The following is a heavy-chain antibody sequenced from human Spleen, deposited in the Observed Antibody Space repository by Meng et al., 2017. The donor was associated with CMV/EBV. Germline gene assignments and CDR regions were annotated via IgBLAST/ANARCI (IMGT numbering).Heavy chain of an antibody. CDR2: IRYDGSTT. CDR3: AKDRFRSFFDS. Sequence: GESLKISCAASGFNFSTYGMHWVRQETGKGPEWVAFIRYDGSTTYYADSVKGRFTISRDNSKNTLYLQMNGLRSDDSALYYCAKDRFRSFFDSWGQGTLVTVPS. D-gene: IGHD3-10*01. J-gene: IGHJ4*02. CDR1: GFNFSTYG. V-gene: IGHV3-30*02.